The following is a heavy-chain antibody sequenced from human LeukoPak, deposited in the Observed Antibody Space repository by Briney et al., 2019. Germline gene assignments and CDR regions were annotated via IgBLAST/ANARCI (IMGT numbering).Heavy chain of an antibody. CDR2: IKEDGTQK. V-gene: IGHV3-7*01. D-gene: IGHD4-23*01. CDR3: VRGGWELDY. Sequence: GGSLRLSCAASGFSFQYYLMAWVRQAPGMGLEWVAHIKEDGTQKFYVDSVRGRFTISKDDARNALYLQMNSLRDEDTAIYYCVRGGWELDYWGQGTLVFVSS. J-gene: IGHJ4*02. CDR1: GFSFQYYL.